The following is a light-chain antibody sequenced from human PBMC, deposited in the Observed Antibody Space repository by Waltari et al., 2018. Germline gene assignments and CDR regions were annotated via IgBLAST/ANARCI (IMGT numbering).Light chain of an antibody. CDR1: SSNLGSNY. CDR3: ASWDDSHYV. V-gene: IGLV1-47*01. J-gene: IGLJ1*01. Sequence: QSVLTQPPSASETPGQRVIISCSGSSSNLGSNYLYWYQQLPGTAPKLLMYRNNQRPSGGPDRLSAPKSGTSASLAISGLRSEDEAVYYCASWDDSHYVFGTGTQVTVL. CDR2: RNN.